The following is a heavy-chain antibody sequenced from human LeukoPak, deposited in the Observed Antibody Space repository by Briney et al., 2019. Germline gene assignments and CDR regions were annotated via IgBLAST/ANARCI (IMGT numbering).Heavy chain of an antibody. V-gene: IGHV3-30*18. CDR1: GFSFSTSG. J-gene: IGHJ4*02. CDR2: ISYDGSNK. D-gene: IGHD6-13*01. Sequence: PGGSLRLSCAASGFSFSTSGMIWVRQAPGKGLEWVAVISYDGSNKYYADSVKGRFTISRDNSKNTLYLQMNSLRAEDTAVYYCAKDTIAAAGIDYWGQGTLVTVSS. CDR3: AKDTIAAAGIDY.